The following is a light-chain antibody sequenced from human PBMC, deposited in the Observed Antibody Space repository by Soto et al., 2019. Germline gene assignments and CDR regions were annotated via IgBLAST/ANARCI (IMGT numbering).Light chain of an antibody. Sequence: QSALTQPRSVSGSPGQSVTISCTGTSSDVGGYNYVSWYQHHPGKAPKLMIYDVSRRPSGVPDRFSGSKSGNTASLTISGLQAEDAADYYCCSYAGSYTWVFGGGTKLTVL. CDR2: DVS. CDR3: CSYAGSYTWV. CDR1: SSDVGGYNY. V-gene: IGLV2-11*01. J-gene: IGLJ3*02.